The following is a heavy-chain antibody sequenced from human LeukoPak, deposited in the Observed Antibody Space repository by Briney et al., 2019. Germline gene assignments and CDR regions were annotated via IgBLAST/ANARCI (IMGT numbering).Heavy chain of an antibody. CDR1: GFTFSSYS. CDR3: AKDAPLNYDSSGYHSTDDAFDI. D-gene: IGHD3-22*01. J-gene: IGHJ3*02. CDR2: ISSSSSTI. Sequence: QPGGSLRLSCAASGFTFSSYSMNWVRQAPGKGLEWVSYISSSSSTIYYADSVKGRFTISRDNSKNTLYLQMNSLRAEDTAVYYCAKDAPLNYDSSGYHSTDDAFDIWGQGTMVTVSS. V-gene: IGHV3-48*01.